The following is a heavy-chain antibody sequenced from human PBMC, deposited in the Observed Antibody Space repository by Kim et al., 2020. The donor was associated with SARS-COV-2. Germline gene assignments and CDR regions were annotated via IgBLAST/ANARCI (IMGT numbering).Heavy chain of an antibody. CDR3: TREWGNWFDP. CDR2: TI. J-gene: IGHJ5*02. V-gene: IGHV3-48*03. Sequence: TIYYADSVKGRFTISRDNAKNSLYLQMSSRRVEDTAVYYCTREWGNWFDPWGQGTLVTVSS. D-gene: IGHD1-26*01.